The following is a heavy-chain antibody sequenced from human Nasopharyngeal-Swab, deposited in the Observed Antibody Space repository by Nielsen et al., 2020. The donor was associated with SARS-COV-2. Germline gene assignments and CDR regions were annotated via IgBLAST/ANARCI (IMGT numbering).Heavy chain of an antibody. CDR2: ISWNSGSI. V-gene: IGHV3-9*01. CDR1: GFTFDDYA. CDR3: AKATYYYDSSGYSPLPYFDY. D-gene: IGHD3-22*01. J-gene: IGHJ4*02. Sequence: SLKISCAASGFTFDDYAMHWVRQAPGKGLEWVSVISWNSGSIGYADSVKGRFTISRYNAKNSLYLQMNSLRAEDTALYYCAKATYYYDSSGYSPLPYFDYWGQGTLVTVSS.